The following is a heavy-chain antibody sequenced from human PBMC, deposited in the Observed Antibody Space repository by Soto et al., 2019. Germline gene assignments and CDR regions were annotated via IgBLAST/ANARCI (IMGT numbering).Heavy chain of an antibody. CDR1: GYTFTSYY. Sequence: AASVKVSFKASGYTFTSYYMHWLRQAPGQGLEWMGIINPSGGSTSYAQKFQGRVTMTRDTSTSTVYMELSSLRSEDTAVYYCARDSRRSYDSSGRRIPCAYWGQGTLVTVSS. V-gene: IGHV1-46*01. CDR3: ARDSRRSYDSSGRRIPCAY. CDR2: INPSGGST. D-gene: IGHD3-22*01. J-gene: IGHJ4*02.